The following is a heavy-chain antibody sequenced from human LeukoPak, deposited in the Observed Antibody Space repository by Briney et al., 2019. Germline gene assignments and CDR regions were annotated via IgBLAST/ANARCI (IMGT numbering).Heavy chain of an antibody. Sequence: GGSLRLSCAASGFTFSSYAMHWVRQAPGKGLEYVSAISSNGGSTYYANSVKGRFTISRDNSKNTLYLRMGSLRAEDMAVYYCARGDYRFDYWGQGTLVTVSS. CDR3: ARGDYRFDY. D-gene: IGHD4-17*01. J-gene: IGHJ4*02. CDR1: GFTFSSYA. CDR2: ISSNGGST. V-gene: IGHV3-64*01.